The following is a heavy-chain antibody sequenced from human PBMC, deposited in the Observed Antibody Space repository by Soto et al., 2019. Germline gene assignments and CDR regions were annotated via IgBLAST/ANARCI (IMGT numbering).Heavy chain of an antibody. CDR1: GVSLSTSGEG. Sequence: QITLRESGPTLVQPTQTLTLTCTLSGVSLSTSGEGVGWIRQPPGKALEWLALIYWDDDKRFSPSLKSRLAINRDISNNQVVKTMTEMAPEDTAHYYWAHRQRTVVGGASFDLWGQGSQGTVSS. J-gene: IGHJ4*02. V-gene: IGHV2-5*02. CDR3: AHRQRTVVGGASFDL. CDR2: IYWDDDK. D-gene: IGHD2-15*01.